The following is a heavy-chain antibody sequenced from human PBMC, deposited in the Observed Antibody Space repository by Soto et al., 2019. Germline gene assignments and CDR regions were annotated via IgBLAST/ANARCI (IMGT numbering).Heavy chain of an antibody. CDR3: ARDKERQQLGGNYYYILDV. CDR1: GSTFSNSA. J-gene: IGHJ6*02. V-gene: IGHV1-69*13. Sequence: ASVKVSCKASGSTFSNSAISWVRQAPGQGLEWMGGIMPIFRTPDYAQRFQGRVTITADESTSTAYMELSGLRSDDTAVYYCARDKERQQLGGNYYYILDVWGQGTTVTVSS. D-gene: IGHD6-25*01. CDR2: IMPIFRTP.